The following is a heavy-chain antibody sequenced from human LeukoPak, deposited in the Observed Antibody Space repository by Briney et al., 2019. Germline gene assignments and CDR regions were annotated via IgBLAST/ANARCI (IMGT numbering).Heavy chain of an antibody. V-gene: IGHV4-59*01. Sequence: SETLSLTCTVSGGSISSYSWSWVRQPPGKGLEWIGYMSYTGSTSYNPSLRSRVTISVDKSKNQFSLKLTSATAADTAVYFCATDGYFEVWGRGTLVTVSS. CDR2: MSYTGST. J-gene: IGHJ2*01. CDR1: GGSISSYS. CDR3: ATDGYFEV.